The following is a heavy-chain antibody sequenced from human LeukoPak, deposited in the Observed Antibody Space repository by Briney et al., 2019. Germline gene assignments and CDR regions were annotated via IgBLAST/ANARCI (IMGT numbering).Heavy chain of an antibody. V-gene: IGHV3-23*01. D-gene: IGHD4/OR15-4a*01. CDR1: GFAFTNYA. CDR3: ARSLGADRDY. CDR2: VSRSGDNT. J-gene: IGHJ4*02. Sequence: PGGSLRLSCAASGFAFTNYAMNWVRQAPGKGLEWVSAVSRSGDNTYYLDSVKGRFTISRDNSKNTLHLQMTSLRAEDTGVYYCARSLGADRDYWGQGTLVTVSS.